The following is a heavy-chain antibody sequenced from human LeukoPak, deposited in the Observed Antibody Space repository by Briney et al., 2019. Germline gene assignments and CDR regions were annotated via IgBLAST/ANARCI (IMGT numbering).Heavy chain of an antibody. CDR2: IYPGDSDT. D-gene: IGHD3-10*01. V-gene: IGHV5-51*01. Sequence: GESLKISCKGSGYSFTSYWIGWVRQMPGKGLEWMGIIYPGDSDTRYSPSFQGQVTISADKSISTAYLQWSSPKASDTAMYYCARCGSGSYYNSEPGDYWGQGTLVTVSS. CDR1: GYSFTSYW. CDR3: ARCGSGSYYNSEPGDY. J-gene: IGHJ4*02.